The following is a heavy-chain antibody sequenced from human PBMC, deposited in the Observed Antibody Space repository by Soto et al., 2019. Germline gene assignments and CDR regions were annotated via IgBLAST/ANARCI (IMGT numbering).Heavy chain of an antibody. CDR3: ARERWELLGAGLDY. Sequence: GGSLRLSCAASGFTFSDHYMDWVRQAPGKGLEWVGRTRNKANSYTTEYAASVKGRFTISRDDSKNSLYLQMNSLKTEDTAVYYCARERWELLGAGLDYWGQGTLVTVSS. V-gene: IGHV3-72*01. D-gene: IGHD1-26*01. CDR2: TRNKANSYTT. J-gene: IGHJ4*02. CDR1: GFTFSDHY.